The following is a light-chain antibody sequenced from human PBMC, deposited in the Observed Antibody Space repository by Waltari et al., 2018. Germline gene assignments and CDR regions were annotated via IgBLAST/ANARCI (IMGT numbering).Light chain of an antibody. CDR3: QQYNSYSLLS. Sequence: DIQMTQSPSTLSASVGDRVIFSCRASQSISKWLAWYQHKPGKAPKLRIYKASTLESGVPLRFSGSGSGTEFTLTISSLQPEDFATYYCQQYNSYSLLSFGGGTKVEIK. V-gene: IGKV1-5*03. CDR2: KAS. CDR1: QSISKW. J-gene: IGKJ4*01.